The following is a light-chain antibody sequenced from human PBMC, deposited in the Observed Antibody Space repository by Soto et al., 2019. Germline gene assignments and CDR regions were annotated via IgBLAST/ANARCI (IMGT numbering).Light chain of an antibody. J-gene: IGKJ1*01. CDR2: AAS. Sequence: DIQMTQSPSSLSASVGDRVTITCRASQSISSYLNWYQQRPGKAPKLLIYAASSLQSGVPSRFSGSGSGTDFTTTISSLQPEDCATYYCQQSYSSLRTFGQGSKVEIK. V-gene: IGKV1-39*01. CDR1: QSISSY. CDR3: QQSYSSLRT.